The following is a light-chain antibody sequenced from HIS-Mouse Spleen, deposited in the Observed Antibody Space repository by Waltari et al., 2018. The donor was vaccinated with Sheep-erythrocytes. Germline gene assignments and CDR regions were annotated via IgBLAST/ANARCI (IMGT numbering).Light chain of an antibody. V-gene: IGLV1-44*01. CDR1: SSNLGSNT. CDR2: SNN. Sequence: QSVLTQPPSASGTPGQRVTISCSGRSSNLGSNTVTWYQQLPGTAPKLLIYSNNQRPSGVPDRFSGSKSGTSASLAISGLQSEDEADYYCAAWDDSLNGVVFGGGTKLNVL. J-gene: IGLJ2*01. CDR3: AAWDDSLNGVV.